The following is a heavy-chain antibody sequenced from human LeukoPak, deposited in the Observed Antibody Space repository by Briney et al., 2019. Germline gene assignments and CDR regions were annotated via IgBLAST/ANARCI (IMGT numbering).Heavy chain of an antibody. Sequence: SETLSLTRTVSGGSISSYYWSWIRQPPGKGLEWIGYIYYSGSTNYNPSLKSRVTISVDTSKSQFSLKLSSVTAADTAVYYCARADYYGSGSSNDYWGQGTLVTVSS. D-gene: IGHD3-10*01. V-gene: IGHV4-59*01. CDR3: ARADYYGSGSSNDY. J-gene: IGHJ4*02. CDR1: GGSISSYY. CDR2: IYYSGST.